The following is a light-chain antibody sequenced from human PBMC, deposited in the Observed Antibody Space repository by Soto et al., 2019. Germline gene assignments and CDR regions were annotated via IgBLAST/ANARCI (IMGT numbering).Light chain of an antibody. Sequence: QSVLTQSPSVSGAPGQRVTISCTGRSSNIGAGYDVHWYQHLPGTAPKLLIYDDNNRPSGVPDRFSGSKSGTSASLAITGLQAEDEADYYCQSYDSSLSGVVFGGGTKLTVL. CDR2: DDN. CDR3: QSYDSSLSGVV. V-gene: IGLV1-40*01. J-gene: IGLJ3*02. CDR1: SSNIGAGYD.